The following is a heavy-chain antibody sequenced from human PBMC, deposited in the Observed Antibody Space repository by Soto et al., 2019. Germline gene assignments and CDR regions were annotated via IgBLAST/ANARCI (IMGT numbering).Heavy chain of an antibody. Sequence: GGSLRLSCAASGFTFSSYWMHWVRQAPGKGLVWVSRIKSDGSITNYADSVKGRFTISRDNAKNTLYLQMNSLRAEDTAVYYCAYGISFQPWGQGTLVTVSS. V-gene: IGHV3-74*01. J-gene: IGHJ5*02. CDR3: AYGISFQP. CDR1: GFTFSSYW. D-gene: IGHD3-3*02. CDR2: IKSDGSIT.